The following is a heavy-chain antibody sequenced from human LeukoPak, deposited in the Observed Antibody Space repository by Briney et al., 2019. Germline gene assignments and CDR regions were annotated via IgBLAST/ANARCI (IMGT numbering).Heavy chain of an antibody. CDR2: IREDGGER. Sequence: GGSLRLSCAASGFTFSNYWMHWVRQAPGKGLEWVANIREDGGERNYVDSVKGRFTISRDNAGNSLSLQMNSLRVEDTAVYYCARDRSSAFDIWGQGTMVTVSS. CDR1: GFTFSNYW. V-gene: IGHV3-7*01. CDR3: ARDRSSAFDI. J-gene: IGHJ3*02.